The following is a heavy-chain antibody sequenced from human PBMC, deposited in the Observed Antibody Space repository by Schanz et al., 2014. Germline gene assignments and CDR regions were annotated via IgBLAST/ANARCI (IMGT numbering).Heavy chain of an antibody. D-gene: IGHD2-15*01. CDR1: RSTFSSYT. CDR3: ARGRGCTGGSCYSWFDL. V-gene: IGHV1-8*02. CDR2: ISPYNGNT. Sequence: QVQLVQSGAEVKKPGSSVKVSCKASRSTFSSYTISWVRQARGQGLEWMGWISPYNGNTGYAQKFQGRVTMTRNTSISTAYMELSSLRSEDTAVYYCARGRGCTGGSCYSWFDLWGQGTLVTVAS. J-gene: IGHJ5*02.